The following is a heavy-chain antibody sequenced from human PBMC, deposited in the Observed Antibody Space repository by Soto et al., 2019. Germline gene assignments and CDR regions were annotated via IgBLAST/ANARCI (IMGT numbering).Heavy chain of an antibody. D-gene: IGHD3-16*01. CDR1: GYTFTNFG. J-gene: IGHJ4*02. V-gene: IGHV1-46*03. Sequence: ASVKVSCKTSGYTFTNFGLSWVRQAPGQGLEWMGIINPSGGSTSYAQKFQGRVTMTRDTSTSTVYMELSSLRSEDTAVYYCASIGWGDYYFDYWGQGTLVTLSS. CDR3: ASIGWGDYYFDY. CDR2: INPSGGST.